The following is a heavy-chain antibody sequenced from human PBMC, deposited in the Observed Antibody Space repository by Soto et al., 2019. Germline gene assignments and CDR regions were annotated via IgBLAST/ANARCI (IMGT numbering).Heavy chain of an antibody. V-gene: IGHV3-23*01. Sequence: EVQLLESGGGLVQPGGSLRLSCAASGFTFSSYAMSWVRQAPGKGLEWVSAISGSGGSTYYADSVKGRFTISRDNSKNTLYLQMNSLRAEDTAVYYCAKDSHTIFGVVRPPGWYDYWGQGTLVTVSS. D-gene: IGHD3-3*01. CDR1: GFTFSSYA. CDR2: ISGSGGST. CDR3: AKDSHTIFGVVRPPGWYDY. J-gene: IGHJ4*02.